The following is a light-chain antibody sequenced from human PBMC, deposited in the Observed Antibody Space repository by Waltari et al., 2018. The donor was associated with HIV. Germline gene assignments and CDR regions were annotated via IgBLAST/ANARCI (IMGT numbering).Light chain of an antibody. CDR2: DVS. V-gene: IGLV2-11*01. J-gene: IGLJ3*02. CDR3: CSYAGSHTPWV. Sequence: QSALTQPRSVTGSPGQSVTISCTGTSSDVGGYNYVSWYQQHPGKAPKRIIYDVSKRPSGVPDRLSGSKSGNTASLTISGLQAEDEVHYYCCSYAGSHTPWVFGGGTKVTVL. CDR1: SSDVGGYNY.